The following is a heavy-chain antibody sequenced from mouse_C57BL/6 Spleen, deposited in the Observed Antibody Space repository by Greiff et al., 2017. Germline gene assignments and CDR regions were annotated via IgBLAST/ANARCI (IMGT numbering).Heavy chain of an antibody. V-gene: IGHV5-4*01. CDR1: GFTFRSYA. CDR2: ISDGGSYT. CDR3: ARDWGHYYGSSPYWYFDV. J-gene: IGHJ1*03. D-gene: IGHD1-1*01. Sequence: DVKLVESGGGLVKPGGSLKLSCAASGFTFRSYAMSWVRQTPEKRLEWVATISDGGSYTYYPDNVKGRFTISRDNAKNNLYLQMSHLKSEDTAMYYCARDWGHYYGSSPYWYFDVWGTGTTVTVSS.